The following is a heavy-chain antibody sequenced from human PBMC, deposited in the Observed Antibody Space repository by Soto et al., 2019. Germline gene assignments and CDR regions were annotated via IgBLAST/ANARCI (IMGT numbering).Heavy chain of an antibody. J-gene: IGHJ3*02. D-gene: IGHD1-1*01. CDR1: GFAFSGSA. V-gene: IGHV3-73*01. CDR2: IKNKANNYAT. Sequence: GGSLRLSCAASGFAFSGSAMHWVRQASGKGLEWVGHIKNKANNYATACAASMKDRFTISRDDSKNTAYLQMNSLKAEDTAVYYCTRRLIVTTGSEAFDIWGQGTMVTVSS. CDR3: TRRLIVTTGSEAFDI.